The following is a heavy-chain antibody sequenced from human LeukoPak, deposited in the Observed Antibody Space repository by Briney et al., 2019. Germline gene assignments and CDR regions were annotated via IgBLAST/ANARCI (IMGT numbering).Heavy chain of an antibody. CDR3: ARESYYYDSSGSNGFDY. CDR1: GGSISSSSYY. CDR2: INHSGST. Sequence: SETLSLTCTVSGGSISSSSYYWGWIRQPPGKGLEWIGEINHSGSTNYNPSLKSRVTISVDTSKNQFSLKLSSVTAADTAVYYCARESYYYDSSGSNGFDYWGQGTLVTVSS. V-gene: IGHV4-39*07. D-gene: IGHD3-22*01. J-gene: IGHJ4*02.